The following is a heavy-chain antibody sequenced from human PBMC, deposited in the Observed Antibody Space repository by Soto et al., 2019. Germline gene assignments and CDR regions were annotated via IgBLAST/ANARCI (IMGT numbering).Heavy chain of an antibody. Sequence: EVQLLESEGGLVQPGGSLRLSCAASGFTFSSYAMSWVRQAPGQGLEWVSAISGSGGSTYYADSVKGRFTISRDNSKNTLYLQMNSLRAEDTAVYYCAKSTRVREVGDNCLGYWGQGTLVTVSS. V-gene: IGHV3-23*01. J-gene: IGHJ4*02. CDR3: AKSTRVREVGDNCLGY. CDR2: ISGSGGST. CDR1: GFTFSSYA. D-gene: IGHD1-26*01.